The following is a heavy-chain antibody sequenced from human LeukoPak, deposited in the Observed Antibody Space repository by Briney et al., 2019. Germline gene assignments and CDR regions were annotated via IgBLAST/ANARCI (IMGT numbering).Heavy chain of an antibody. V-gene: IGHV3-11*01. CDR2: ISSSGSTI. J-gene: IGHJ4*02. D-gene: IGHD6-6*01. CDR1: GFTFSSYA. Sequence: PGGSLRLSCAASGFTFSSYAMSWIRQAPGKGLEWVSYISSSGSTIYYADSVKGRFTISRDNAKNSLYLQMNSLRAEDTAVYYCASGPWGVAARIDYWGQGTLVTVSS. CDR3: ASGPWGVAARIDY.